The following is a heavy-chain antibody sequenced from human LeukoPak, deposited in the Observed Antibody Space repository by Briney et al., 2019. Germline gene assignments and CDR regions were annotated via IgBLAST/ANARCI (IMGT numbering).Heavy chain of an antibody. CDR3: ARDDYGDLNWFDP. CDR1: GYSISSGYY. CDR2: IYHSGRT. V-gene: IGHV4-38-2*02. J-gene: IGHJ5*02. Sequence: SETLSLTCTVSGYSISSGYYWGWIRQPPGKGLEWIGSIYHSGRTFYNPSLKSRVTISVDTSKNQFSLKLSSVTAADTAVYYCARDDYGDLNWFDPWGQGTLVTVSS. D-gene: IGHD4-17*01.